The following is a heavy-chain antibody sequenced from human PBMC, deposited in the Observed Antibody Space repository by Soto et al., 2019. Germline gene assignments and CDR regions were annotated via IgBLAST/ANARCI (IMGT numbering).Heavy chain of an antibody. CDR3: ARVMISGSYYVPFDI. J-gene: IGHJ3*02. D-gene: IGHD1-26*01. V-gene: IGHV3-33*01. CDR1: GFTFSSYG. Sequence: GGSLRLSCAASGFTFSSYGMHWVRQAPGKGLEWVAVIWYDGSNKYYADSVKGRFTISRDNSKNTLYLQMNSLRAEDTAVYYCARVMISGSYYVPFDIWGQGTMVTVSS. CDR2: IWYDGSNK.